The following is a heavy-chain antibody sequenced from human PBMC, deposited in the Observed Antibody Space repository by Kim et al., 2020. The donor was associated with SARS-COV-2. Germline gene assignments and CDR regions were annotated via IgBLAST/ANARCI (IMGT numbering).Heavy chain of an antibody. D-gene: IGHD3-3*01. CDR3: ARAPPLKIFGVVIIDGGWFDP. Sequence: ASVKVSCKASGYTFTSYAMHWVRQAPGQRLEWMGWINAGNGNTKYSQKFQGRVTITRDTSASTAYMELSSLRSEDTAVYYCARAPPLKIFGVVIIDGGWFDPWGQGTLVTVSS. V-gene: IGHV1-3*01. J-gene: IGHJ5*02. CDR2: INAGNGNT. CDR1: GYTFTSYA.